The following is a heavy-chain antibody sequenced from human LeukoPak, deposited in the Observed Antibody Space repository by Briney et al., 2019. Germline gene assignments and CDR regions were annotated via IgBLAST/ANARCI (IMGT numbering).Heavy chain of an antibody. J-gene: IGHJ4*02. V-gene: IGHV3-30*18. CDR3: AKSGDYYDSSGYHDLDY. D-gene: IGHD3-22*01. CDR2: ISYDGSNK. CDR1: GFTFSSYG. Sequence: HPGGSLRLSCAASGFTFSSYGMHWVRQAPGKGLEWVAVISYDGSNKYYADSVKGRFTISRDNSKNTLYLQMNSLRAEDTAVYYCAKSGDYYDSSGYHDLDYWGQGTLVTVSS.